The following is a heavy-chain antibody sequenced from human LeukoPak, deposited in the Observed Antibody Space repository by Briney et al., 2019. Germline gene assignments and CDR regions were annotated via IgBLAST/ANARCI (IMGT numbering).Heavy chain of an antibody. CDR2: INHSGST. V-gene: IGHV4-34*01. Sequence: PSETLSLTCAVYGGSFSGYYWSWIRQPPGKGLEWIGEINHSGSTNYNPSLKSRVTISVDTPKNQFSLKLSSVTAADTAVYYCARGKVLLWFGELLSTSNWFDPWGQGTLVTVSS. CDR3: ARGKVLLWFGELLSTSNWFDP. D-gene: IGHD3-10*01. J-gene: IGHJ5*02. CDR1: GGSFSGYY.